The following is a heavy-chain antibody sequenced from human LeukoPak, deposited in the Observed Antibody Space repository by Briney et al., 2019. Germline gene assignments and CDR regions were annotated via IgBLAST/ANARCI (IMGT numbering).Heavy chain of an antibody. CDR1: GFTFSSYA. CDR3: ARESRYDFWSGYYDAFDI. CDR2: ISGSGGST. J-gene: IGHJ3*02. V-gene: IGHV3-23*01. Sequence: GGSLRLSCAASGFTFSSYAMSWVRQAPGKGLEWVSAISGSGGSTYYADSVKGRFTISRDNSKNTLYLQMNSLRAEDTAVYYCARESRYDFWSGYYDAFDIWGQGTMVTVSS. D-gene: IGHD3-3*01.